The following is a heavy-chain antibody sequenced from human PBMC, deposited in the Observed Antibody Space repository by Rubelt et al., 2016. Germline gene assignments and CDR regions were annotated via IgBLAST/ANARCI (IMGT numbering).Heavy chain of an antibody. Sequence: QVQLVQSGAEVKKPGASVKVSCKASGYTFTSYGISWVRQAPGQGLEWMGWISAYNGNTSYAQKLQCRVTMTTDTSASTAYMERRSLRSDDTAVYYCARVEYYYDSSGYSDYWGQGTLVTVSS. CDR2: ISAYNGNT. CDR3: ARVEYYYDSSGYSDY. J-gene: IGHJ4*02. V-gene: IGHV1-18*01. CDR1: GYTFTSYG. D-gene: IGHD3-22*01.